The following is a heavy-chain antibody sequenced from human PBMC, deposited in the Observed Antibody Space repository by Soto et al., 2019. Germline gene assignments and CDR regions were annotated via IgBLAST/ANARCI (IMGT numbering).Heavy chain of an antibody. CDR1: GGSFSGYY. CDR2: INHSGST. Sequence: PSETLSLTCAVYGGSFSGYYWSWIRQPPGKGLEWIGEINHSGSTNYNPSLKSRVTISVDTSKNQFSLKLSSVTAADTAVYYCARGGKNYYGSGSYYSYYMDVWGKGTTVTVSS. J-gene: IGHJ6*03. CDR3: ARGGKNYYGSGSYYSYYMDV. V-gene: IGHV4-34*09. D-gene: IGHD3-10*01.